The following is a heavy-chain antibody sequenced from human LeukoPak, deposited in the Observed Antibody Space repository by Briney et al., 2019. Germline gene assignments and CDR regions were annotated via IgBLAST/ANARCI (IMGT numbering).Heavy chain of an antibody. CDR3: ARATVYYFDY. D-gene: IGHD4-11*01. V-gene: IGHV3-53*01. CDR2: IYSGGST. J-gene: IGHJ4*02. CDR1: GFTFSSYW. Sequence: GGSLRLSCAASGFTFSSYWMHWVRQAPGKGLEWVSVIYSGGSTYYADSVKGRFTISRDNSKNTLYLQMNSRRAEDTAVYYCARATVYYFDYWGQGTLVTVSS.